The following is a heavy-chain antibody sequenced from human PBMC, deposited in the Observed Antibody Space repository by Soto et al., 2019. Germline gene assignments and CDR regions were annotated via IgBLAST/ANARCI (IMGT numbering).Heavy chain of an antibody. CDR1: GGSISNNY. CDR2: VYNSGST. Sequence: SETLSLTCTVSGGSISNNYWTWIRQPLGKGLEWIGYVYNSGSTNYNPSLRSRVTISEDTSKNQFSLRVNSMTAADTAVYYCARYRRTAADGYSLDDWGQGILVTVSS. V-gene: IGHV4-59*13. J-gene: IGHJ4*02. CDR3: ARYRRTAADGYSLDD. D-gene: IGHD6-13*01.